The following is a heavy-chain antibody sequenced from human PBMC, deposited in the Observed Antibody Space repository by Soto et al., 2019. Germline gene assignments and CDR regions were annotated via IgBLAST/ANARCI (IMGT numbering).Heavy chain of an antibody. J-gene: IGHJ4*02. CDR3: AREAMASIIDY. D-gene: IGHD2-8*01. Sequence: EVQLVESGGGLVKPGGSLRLSCAASGFTFSSYSMNWVRQAPGKGLEWVSSISSSSSYIYYADSVKGRFTISRDNAKNSLYLQMDSLRAEDTAVYYCAREAMASIIDYWGQGTLVTVSS. V-gene: IGHV3-21*01. CDR1: GFTFSSYS. CDR2: ISSSSSYI.